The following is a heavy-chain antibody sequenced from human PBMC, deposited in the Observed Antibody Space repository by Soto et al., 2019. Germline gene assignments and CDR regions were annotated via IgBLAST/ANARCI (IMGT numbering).Heavy chain of an antibody. V-gene: IGHV1-69*01. D-gene: IGHD3-10*01. CDR3: ARDQRIHYGSGHNFDY. CDR2: IIPIFGTA. CDR1: GGTFSSYA. J-gene: IGHJ4*02. Sequence: QVQLVQSGAEVKKPGSSVKVSCKASGGTFSSYAISWVRQAPGQGLEWMGGIIPIFGTANYAQKFQGRVTITADESTSTAYMELRSLRSEDTAVYYCARDQRIHYGSGHNFDYWGQGTLVTVSS.